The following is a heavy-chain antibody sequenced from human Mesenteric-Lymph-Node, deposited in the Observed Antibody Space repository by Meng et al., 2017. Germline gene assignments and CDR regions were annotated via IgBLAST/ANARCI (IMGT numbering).Heavy chain of an antibody. CDR3: ARDGSSFDY. V-gene: IGHV3-23*01. D-gene: IGHD6-13*01. CDR2: TSGSGGST. CDR1: GFTFSSYA. J-gene: IGHJ4*02. Sequence: GESLKISCAASGFTFSSYAMSWVRQAPGKGLEWVSSTSGSGGSTYYADSVKGRLTISRDNAKNSLYLQMNSLRAEDTAVYYCARDGSSFDYWGQGTLVTVSS.